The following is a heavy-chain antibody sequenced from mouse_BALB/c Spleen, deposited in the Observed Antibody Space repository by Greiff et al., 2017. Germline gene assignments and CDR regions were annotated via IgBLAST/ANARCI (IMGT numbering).Heavy chain of an antibody. J-gene: IGHJ3*01. CDR1: GYTFTSYD. D-gene: IGHD2-4*01. V-gene: IGHV1-85*01. Sequence: QVQLQQSGAELVKPGASVKLSCKASGYTFTSYDINWVRQRPEQGLEWIGWIFPGDGSTKYNEKFKGKATLTADKSSSTAYMELRSLTSEDSAVYYCTNSMITTIAYWGQGTLVTVSA. CDR3: TNSMITTIAY. CDR2: IFPGDGST.